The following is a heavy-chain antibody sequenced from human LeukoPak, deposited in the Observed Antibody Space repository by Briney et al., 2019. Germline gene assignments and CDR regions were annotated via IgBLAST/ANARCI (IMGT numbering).Heavy chain of an antibody. J-gene: IGHJ3*02. CDR3: EKGEAVTGFTFNAFDI. CDR2: ISGYDGST. V-gene: IGHV3-43*02. Sequence: AGSLRLSCTASGFTFASYAMRWVRQAPGQGLEWVSFISGYDGSTNYADSVQGRFTISTDNSTNSPYMQMNSLRTEDTALYYCEKGEAVTGFTFNAFDIWGQGTLVTVSS. CDR1: GFTFASYA. D-gene: IGHD1-1*01.